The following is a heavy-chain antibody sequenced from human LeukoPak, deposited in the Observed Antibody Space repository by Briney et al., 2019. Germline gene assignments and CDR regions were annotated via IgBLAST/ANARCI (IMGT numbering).Heavy chain of an antibody. Sequence: ASVKVSCKASGYTFTSYYMHWVRQAPGQGLEWMGIINPSGGSTSYAQKFQGRVTMTRDTSTSTVYMELSSPRSEDTAVYYCARDPLRYSSSWYYFDYWGQGTLVTVSS. J-gene: IGHJ4*02. V-gene: IGHV1-46*01. CDR3: ARDPLRYSSSWYYFDY. CDR1: GYTFTSYY. CDR2: INPSGGST. D-gene: IGHD6-13*01.